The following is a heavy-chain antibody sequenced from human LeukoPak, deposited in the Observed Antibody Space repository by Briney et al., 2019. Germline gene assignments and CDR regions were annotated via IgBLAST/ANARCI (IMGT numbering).Heavy chain of an antibody. CDR1: GYTFTSYY. J-gene: IGHJ3*02. V-gene: IGHV1-2*06. CDR3: AKSVRSGWPDAFDI. CDR2: INPTGGST. Sequence: GASVKVSCKASGYTFTSYYMHWVRQAPGQGLEWMGLINPTGGSTGYAQKFQGRATMTRDTSISTAYMELSRLRSDDTAVYYCAKSVRSGWPDAFDIWGQGTMVTVSS. D-gene: IGHD6-19*01.